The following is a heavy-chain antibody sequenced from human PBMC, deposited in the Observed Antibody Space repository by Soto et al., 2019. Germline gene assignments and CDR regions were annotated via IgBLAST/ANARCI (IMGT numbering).Heavy chain of an antibody. CDR3: AKPLYYYDMLRRGGAFDV. Sequence: EVQLVESGGGLVQPGRSLRLSCAASGFTFDDYAMHWVRQAPGKGLEWVSGSSWNSGSIGYADSVKGRFTISRDNAKNPLYLQRTVLGAECTALYYCAKPLYYYDMLRRGGAFDVWGQGTMVTVSS. D-gene: IGHD3-22*01. J-gene: IGHJ3*01. CDR1: GFTFDDYA. V-gene: IGHV3-9*01. CDR2: SSWNSGSI.